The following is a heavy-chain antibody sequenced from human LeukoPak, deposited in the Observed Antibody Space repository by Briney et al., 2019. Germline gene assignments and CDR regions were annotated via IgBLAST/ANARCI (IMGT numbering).Heavy chain of an antibody. CDR1: EFTFSSYE. CDR3: ARRAGAYSHPYDY. J-gene: IGHJ4*02. Sequence: GGSLRLSCTVSEFTFSSYEMNWVRQAPGKGLEWVSYISSSGSTVYYADSVKGRFTISRDNSKNTLYLQMNSLRAEDTAVYYCARRAGAYSHPYDYWGQGTLVTVSS. CDR2: ISSSGSTV. V-gene: IGHV3-48*03. D-gene: IGHD4/OR15-4a*01.